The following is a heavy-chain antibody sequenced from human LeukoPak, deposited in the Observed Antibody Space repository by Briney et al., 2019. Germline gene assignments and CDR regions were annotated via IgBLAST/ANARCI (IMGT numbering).Heavy chain of an antibody. D-gene: IGHD6-13*01. CDR3: ASLPRGSSYFDP. Sequence: SETLSLTCTVSGGSISSYYWSWIRQPPGKGLEWIGYIYYSGSTNYNPSLKSRVTISVDTSKNQFSLKLSSVTAADTAVYYCASLPRGSSYFDPWGQGTLVTVSS. J-gene: IGHJ5*02. V-gene: IGHV4-59*08. CDR1: GGSISSYY. CDR2: IYYSGST.